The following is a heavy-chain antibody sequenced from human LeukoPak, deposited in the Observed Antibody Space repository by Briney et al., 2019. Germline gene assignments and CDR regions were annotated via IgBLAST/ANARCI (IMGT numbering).Heavy chain of an antibody. V-gene: IGHV1-69*05. CDR2: IIPIFGTA. Sequence: SVKVSCKASGGTFSSYAISWVRQAPGQGLEWMGGIIPIFGTANYAQRFQGRVTITTDESTSTAYMELSSLRSEDTAVYYCARGPYCGGDCYSWFDPWGQGTLVTVSS. CDR3: ARGPYCGGDCYSWFDP. D-gene: IGHD2-21*02. J-gene: IGHJ5*02. CDR1: GGTFSSYA.